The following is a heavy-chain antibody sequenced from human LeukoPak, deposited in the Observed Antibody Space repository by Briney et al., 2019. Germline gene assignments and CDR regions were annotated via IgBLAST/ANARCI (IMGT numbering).Heavy chain of an antibody. J-gene: IGHJ5*02. D-gene: IGHD3-10*01. CDR2: IYHSGST. CDR1: GGSISSGGYS. CDR3: ARGPRVTMVRGPTKGLWFDP. V-gene: IGHV4-30-2*01. Sequence: SETLSLTCAVSGGSISSGGYSWSWIRQPPGKGLEWIGYIYHSGSTYYNPSLKSRVTISVDRSKNQFSLKLSSVTAADTAVYYCARGPRVTMVRGPTKGLWFDPWGQGTLVTVSS.